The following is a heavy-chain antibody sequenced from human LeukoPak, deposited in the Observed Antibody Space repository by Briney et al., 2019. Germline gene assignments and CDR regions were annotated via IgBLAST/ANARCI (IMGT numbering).Heavy chain of an antibody. Sequence: SVKLSCTASACTFSIYAYSRVWLAPAPGMGWMGRFILVFGIANYSQKFQGRVTITADKSTSTAYMELSSLRSEDTAVYYCARGYCSSTSCYYWFDPWGQGTLVTVSS. CDR2: FILVFGIA. CDR1: ACTFSIYA. D-gene: IGHD2-2*01. J-gene: IGHJ5*02. V-gene: IGHV1-69*04. CDR3: ARGYCSSTSCYYWFDP.